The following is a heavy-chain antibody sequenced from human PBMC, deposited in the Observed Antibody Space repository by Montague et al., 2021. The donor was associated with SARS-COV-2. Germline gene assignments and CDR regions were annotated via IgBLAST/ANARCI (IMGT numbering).Heavy chain of an antibody. V-gene: IGHV2-70*11. J-gene: IGHJ4*02. CDR1: GFSLSTSGMC. D-gene: IGHD3-9*01. CDR3: ARIRYDILTGHQTLFDY. CDR2: IDWDDDK. Sequence: PALVKPTQTLTLTCTFSGFSLSTSGMCVSWIRQPPGKALEWLARIDWDDDKYYSTSLKTRLTISKDTSKNQVVLTMTNMDPVDTATYYCARIRYDILTGHQTLFDYWGQGTLVTVSS.